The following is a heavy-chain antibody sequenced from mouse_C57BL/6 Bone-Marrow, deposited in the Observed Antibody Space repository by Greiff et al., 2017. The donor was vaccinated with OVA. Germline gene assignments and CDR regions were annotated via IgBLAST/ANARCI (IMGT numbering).Heavy chain of an antibody. Sequence: VQLQQSGPELVKPGASVKISCKASGYTFTDYYMNWVKQSHGKSLEWIGDINPNNGGTSYNQKFKGKATLTVDKSSSPAYMELRSLTSEDSAVYYCARSYGGDYWGQGTTLTVSS. CDR2: INPNNGGT. D-gene: IGHD1-1*01. V-gene: IGHV1-26*01. J-gene: IGHJ2*01. CDR3: ARSYGGDY. CDR1: GYTFTDYY.